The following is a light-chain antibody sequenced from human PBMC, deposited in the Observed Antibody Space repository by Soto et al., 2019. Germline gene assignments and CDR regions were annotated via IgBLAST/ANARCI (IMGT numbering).Light chain of an antibody. CDR3: AAWDDSLNGVV. CDR1: TSNIGSNT. Sequence: QLVLTQPPSASATPGQRVTISCSGSTSNIGSNTVNWFRHLPGTAPKLLIFRDSQRPSGVPDRFSGSKSATSASLAISGLQSEDEADYYCAAWDDSLNGVVFGGGTKLTVL. CDR2: RDS. V-gene: IGLV1-44*01. J-gene: IGLJ3*02.